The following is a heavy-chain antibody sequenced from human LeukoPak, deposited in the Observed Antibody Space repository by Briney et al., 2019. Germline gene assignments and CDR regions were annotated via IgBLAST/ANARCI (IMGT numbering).Heavy chain of an antibody. J-gene: IGHJ5*02. CDR1: GDSITDYY. CDR2: IPYSGRA. Sequence: SETLSLTCTVSGDSITDYYWSWIRQPPGKGLERIGYIPYSGRATYNPSVKSRVTISLATSRTQFSLSLTSVTAADTAVYYCARVSAGGGSEWVDNWGQGTLVTVSS. V-gene: IGHV4-59*01. CDR3: ARVSAGGGSEWVDN. D-gene: IGHD1-26*01.